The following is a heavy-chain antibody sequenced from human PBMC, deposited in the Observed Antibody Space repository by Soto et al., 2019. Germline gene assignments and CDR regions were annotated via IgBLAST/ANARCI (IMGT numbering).Heavy chain of an antibody. V-gene: IGHV4-30-4*01. CDR1: GGSISRGDFY. D-gene: IGHD4-17*01. CDR3: ARADDFGDRFYY. Sequence: SETLSLTCTVSGGSISRGDFYWSWIRQPPGKGLELIGNIYYGGSTYYNPSLRSRAIMSVDTSQNQFSLKLSSLTAADTAVYLCARADDFGDRFYYWGQGALVTGPS. CDR2: IYYGGST. J-gene: IGHJ4*02.